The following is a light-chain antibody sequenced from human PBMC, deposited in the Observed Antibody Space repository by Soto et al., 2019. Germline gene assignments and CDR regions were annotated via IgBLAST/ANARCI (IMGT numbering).Light chain of an antibody. CDR2: DAS. CDR3: QQFNSYPHT. J-gene: IGKJ2*01. V-gene: IGKV1-13*02. Sequence: AIQLTQAPSSLSASVGDRVTFTCRASQDICSALAWYQQKSGTAPNLLIYDASNLESGVPSRFSGSGSWTHFTLTISSLQPEDRGTYYCQQFNSYPHTFGQGTKLEI. CDR1: QDICSA.